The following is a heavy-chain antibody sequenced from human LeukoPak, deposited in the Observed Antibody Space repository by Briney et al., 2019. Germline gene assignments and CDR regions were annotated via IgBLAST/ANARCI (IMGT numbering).Heavy chain of an antibody. CDR1: GYTLTELS. J-gene: IGHJ3*02. Sequence: ASVTVSCKVSGYTLTELSMHWVRQAPGKGLEGMGGFYPEDGETIYAQKFQGRVTMTEDTSTDTAYMELSSLRSEDTAVYYCATLPPLVPAGPADAFDIWGQGTMVTVSS. D-gene: IGHD2-2*01. CDR3: ATLPPLVPAGPADAFDI. CDR2: FYPEDGET. V-gene: IGHV1-24*01.